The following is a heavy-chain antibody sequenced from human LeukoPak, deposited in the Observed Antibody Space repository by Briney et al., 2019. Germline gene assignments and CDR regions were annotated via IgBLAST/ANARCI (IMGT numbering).Heavy chain of an antibody. CDR1: GDSISGNY. V-gene: IGHV4-59*08. J-gene: IGHJ4*02. Sequence: SETLSLTCTVSGDSISGNYWTWIRQPPRKGLDWIGYIYYSGSTNYNASLKSRVTISVDTSKNQFSLKLSSVTAADTAVYYCARLGDGDNLRYFDYWGQGTLVTVSS. CDR3: ARLGDGDNLRYFDY. CDR2: IYYSGST. D-gene: IGHD5-24*01.